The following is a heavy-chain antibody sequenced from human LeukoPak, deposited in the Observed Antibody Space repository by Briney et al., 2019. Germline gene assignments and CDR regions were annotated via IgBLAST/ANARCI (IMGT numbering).Heavy chain of an antibody. CDR2: IKQGGSEK. V-gene: IGHV3-7*01. J-gene: IGHJ4*02. CDR1: GFMFSSYW. CDR3: AKTASTSWGYFDY. D-gene: IGHD2-2*01. Sequence: GGSLRLSCAASGFMFSSYWMNWVRQAPGKGLEWVANIKQGGSEKYYLDSVKGRFTISRDNSKNTMFLQMNSLRAEDTAVYYCAKTASTSWGYFDYWGQGTLVTVSS.